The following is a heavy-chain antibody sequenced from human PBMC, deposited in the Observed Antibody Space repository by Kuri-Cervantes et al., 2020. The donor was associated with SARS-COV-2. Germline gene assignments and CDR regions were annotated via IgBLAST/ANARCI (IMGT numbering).Heavy chain of an antibody. CDR2: ISSSSSYI. CDR1: GFTFSSYS. J-gene: IGHJ4*02. D-gene: IGHD1-1*01. V-gene: IGHV3-21*01. Sequence: GGSLRLSCAASGFTFSSYSMNWVRQAPGKGLEWVSSISSSSSYIYYADSVKGRFTISRDNAKNMLFLQMNSLRAEDTAVYYRVRDGDHWNFDYWGQGTLVTVSS. CDR3: VRDGDHWNFDY.